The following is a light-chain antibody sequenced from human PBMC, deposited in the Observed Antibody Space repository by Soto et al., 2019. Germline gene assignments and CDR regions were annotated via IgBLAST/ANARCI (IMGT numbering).Light chain of an antibody. CDR1: QSVRSN. Sequence: DIVMTQSPATLSVSPGERATLSCRASQSVRSNLAWYQQKPGQPPRLLIYDASTRATGIPSRFSGSGSGTEFTLTISSLKSEDFAVYYCQQYDNWPRTFGQGTKVDIK. V-gene: IGKV3-15*01. CDR2: DAS. J-gene: IGKJ1*01. CDR3: QQYDNWPRT.